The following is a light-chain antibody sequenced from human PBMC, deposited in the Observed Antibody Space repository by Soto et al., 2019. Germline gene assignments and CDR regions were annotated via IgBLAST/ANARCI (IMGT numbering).Light chain of an antibody. J-gene: IGKJ4*01. Sequence: DIVMTQSPDSLAVSLGERATINCKSSQSVLYSSNNKNYLAWYQQKPGQPPKLLIYWASTRESGVPDRFSGSGSGTDFTLTISSLEPEDFAVYYCQHRTNWPLTFGGGTNVEI. V-gene: IGKV4-1*01. CDR2: WAS. CDR1: QSVLYSSNNKNY. CDR3: QHRTNWPLT.